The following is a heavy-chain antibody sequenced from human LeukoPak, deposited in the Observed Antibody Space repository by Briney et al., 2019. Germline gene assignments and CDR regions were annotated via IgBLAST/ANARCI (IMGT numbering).Heavy chain of an antibody. Sequence: ASVKVSCKASGYTFTSYGISWVRQAPGQGLEWMGWINPNSGGTNYAQKFQGRVTMTSDTSISTAYMELSRLRSDDTAVYYCARDLVVHGWLDPWGQGTLVTVSS. D-gene: IGHD2-15*01. CDR1: GYTFTSYG. CDR2: INPNSGGT. V-gene: IGHV1-2*02. J-gene: IGHJ5*02. CDR3: ARDLVVHGWLDP.